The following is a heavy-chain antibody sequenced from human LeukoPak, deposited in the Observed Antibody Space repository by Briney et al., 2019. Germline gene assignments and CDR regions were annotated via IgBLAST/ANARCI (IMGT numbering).Heavy chain of an antibody. Sequence: GVSLRLSCAASGFTFSSYWMHWVRQAPGKGLVWVSRLNSDETNTSYAASVKGRVSISRDNSKNTMYLQMNSLRAEDTAVYYCARDLEVRGGAAAGRPYYYYHAMDVWGQGTTVTVSS. J-gene: IGHJ6*02. CDR2: LNSDETNT. CDR3: ARDLEVRGGAAAGRPYYYYHAMDV. D-gene: IGHD6-13*01. V-gene: IGHV3-74*01. CDR1: GFTFSSYW.